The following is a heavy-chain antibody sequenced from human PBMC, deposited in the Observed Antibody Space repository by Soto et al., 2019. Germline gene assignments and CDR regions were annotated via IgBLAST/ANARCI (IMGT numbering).Heavy chain of an antibody. Sequence: PGGSLRLSCAASGFTFSSYAMSWVRQAPGKGLEWVSAISGSGANINYADSVKGRFTISRDNSKNAVYLQMNSLRAEDTALYYCAKRGYCGGNNCYYFDYWGQGALVTVSS. CDR1: GFTFSSYA. V-gene: IGHV3-23*01. D-gene: IGHD2-15*01. J-gene: IGHJ4*02. CDR3: AKRGYCGGNNCYYFDY. CDR2: ISGSGANI.